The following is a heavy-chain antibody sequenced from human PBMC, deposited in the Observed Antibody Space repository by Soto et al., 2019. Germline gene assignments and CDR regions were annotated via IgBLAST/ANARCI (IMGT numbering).Heavy chain of an antibody. J-gene: IGHJ4*02. V-gene: IGHV1-69*13. CDR2: IIPIFGTA. CDR1: GGTFSSYA. D-gene: IGHD3-16*02. Sequence: SVNVSCKASGGTFSSYAISWVRQAPGQGLEWMGGIIPIFGTANYAQKFQGRVTITADESTSTAYMELSSLRSEDTAVYYCARSAKPGIGYDYVWGSYRPLDYWGQGTLVTVSS. CDR3: ARSAKPGIGYDYVWGSYRPLDY.